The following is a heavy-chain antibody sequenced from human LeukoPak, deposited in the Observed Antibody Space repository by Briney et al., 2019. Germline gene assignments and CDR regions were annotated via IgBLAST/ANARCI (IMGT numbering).Heavy chain of an antibody. CDR3: ARDIRDIVVVVAATDTQFDY. J-gene: IGHJ4*02. CDR2: ISAYNGNT. CDR1: GYTFTSYG. Sequence: GASVKVSCKASGYTFTSYGISWVRQAPGQGLEWMGWISAYNGNTNYAQKLQGRVTMTTDTSTSTAYMELRCLRSDDTAVYYCARDIRDIVVVVAATDTQFDYWGQGTLVTVSS. V-gene: IGHV1-18*04. D-gene: IGHD2-15*01.